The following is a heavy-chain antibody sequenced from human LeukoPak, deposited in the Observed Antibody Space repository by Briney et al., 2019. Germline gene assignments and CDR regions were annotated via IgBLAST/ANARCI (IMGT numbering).Heavy chain of an antibody. J-gene: IGHJ4*02. CDR1: GFTFSSYW. Sequence: GGSLRLSCAASGFTFSSYWMHWVRQAPGKGLVWVSRINSDGSSTSYADSVKGRFTISRDNAKNTLYLQMNSLRAEDTAVYYCARGLEYSSLLGSYYFDYWGQGTLVTVSS. CDR3: ARGLEYSSLLGSYYFDY. CDR2: INSDGSST. D-gene: IGHD6-6*01. V-gene: IGHV3-74*01.